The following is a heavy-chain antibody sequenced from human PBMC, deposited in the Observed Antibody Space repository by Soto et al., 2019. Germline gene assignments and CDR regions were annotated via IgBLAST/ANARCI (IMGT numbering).Heavy chain of an antibody. CDR1: GGSLSSYY. CDR2: VYFSGNT. V-gene: IGHV4-59*01. D-gene: IGHD6-25*01. CDR3: GSVRPSGYVLS. Sequence: LSLTCTVSGGSLSSYYWTWIRQSPGKGLEWIGYVYFSGNTNYTPSLKSRVTISIDTSKNQFSLRLASVTAADTAFYYCGSVRPSGYVLSWGQGTLVTVSS. J-gene: IGHJ5*02.